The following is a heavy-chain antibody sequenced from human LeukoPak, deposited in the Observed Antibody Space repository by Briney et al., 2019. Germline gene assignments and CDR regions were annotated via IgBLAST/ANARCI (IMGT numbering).Heavy chain of an antibody. Sequence: ALVKVSCKASGYTFAAHHIHWVRQAPGQGLEWMGWILPDGRDTKYSQKFQDRMTLTTDTSTNTAYMELSSLIPDDTAAYYCSGRYGPGPVWGQGTLISASP. J-gene: IGHJ4*02. CDR1: GYTFAAHH. CDR3: SGRYGPGPV. V-gene: IGHV1-2*02. D-gene: IGHD3-10*01. CDR2: ILPDGRDT.